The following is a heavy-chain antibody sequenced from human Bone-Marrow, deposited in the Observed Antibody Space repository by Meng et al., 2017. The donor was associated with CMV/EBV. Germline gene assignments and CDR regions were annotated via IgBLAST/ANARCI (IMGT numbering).Heavy chain of an antibody. CDR3: ARSGGPLEGDY. V-gene: IGHV4-39*07. D-gene: IGHD1-26*01. Sequence: GSLRLSCTVSGRSISSSSYYWGWIRQPPGKGLEWIGEINHSGSTNYNPSLKSRVTISVDTSKNQFSLKLSSVTAADTAVYYCARSGGPLEGDYWGQGTLVTVAS. CDR1: GRSISSSSYY. CDR2: INHSGST. J-gene: IGHJ4*02.